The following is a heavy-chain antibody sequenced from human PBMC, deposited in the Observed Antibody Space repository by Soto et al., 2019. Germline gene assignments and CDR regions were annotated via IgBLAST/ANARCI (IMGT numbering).Heavy chain of an antibody. CDR3: ARGRASGCPGYSQHY. Sequence: EVQLLESGGGLAQPGGSLRLSCAASAFTFSSYAMSWVRQAPGKGLEWVSAVSGSGDSTYYADSVKGRFTISRDNSRNSVDLQVSGLRPEDTGVYHCARGRASGCPGYSQHYWGQETPVT. CDR1: AFTFSSYA. V-gene: IGHV3-23*01. J-gene: IGHJ4*02. D-gene: IGHD5-12*01. CDR2: VSGSGDST.